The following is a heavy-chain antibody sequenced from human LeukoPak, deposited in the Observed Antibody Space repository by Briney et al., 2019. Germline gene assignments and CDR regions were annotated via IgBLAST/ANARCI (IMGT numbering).Heavy chain of an antibody. V-gene: IGHV3-23*01. D-gene: IGHD4-23*01. CDR3: AKKGTVVTPGLYFDY. CDR1: GFTFKNYT. J-gene: IGHJ4*02. CDR2: ISIKGDRT. Sequence: GGSLRLSCAASGFTFKNYTMSWVRQAPGKGLEWVSTISIKGDRTYYVDSVKGRFTISRDNSNSTLFLQMNSQVAVDTAIYYCAKKGTVVTPGLYFDYWGQGILVTVSS.